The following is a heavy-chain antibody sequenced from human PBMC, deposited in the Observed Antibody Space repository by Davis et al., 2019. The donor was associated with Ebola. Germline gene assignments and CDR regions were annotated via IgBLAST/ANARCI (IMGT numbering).Heavy chain of an antibody. Sequence: GESLKIPCAASGFTFSGSSMNWVRQAPGKGLDWISHISGGTGAIEYADFVQGRFTIYRDHAQNSLYLQMNSLRDDDTDVYYCSRGRDYALDIWGQGTMVTVSS. CDR2: ISGGTGAI. CDR1: GFTFSGSS. J-gene: IGHJ3*02. V-gene: IGHV3-48*02. CDR3: SRGRDYALDI. D-gene: IGHD2-21*02.